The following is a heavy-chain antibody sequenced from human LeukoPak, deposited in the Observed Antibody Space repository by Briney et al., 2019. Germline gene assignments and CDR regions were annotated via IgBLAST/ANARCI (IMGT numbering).Heavy chain of an antibody. D-gene: IGHD2-2*01. CDR2: VYYSGST. V-gene: IGHV4-59*01. Sequence: SETLSLTCTVSGGSISSYYWSWIRQPPGKGLEWIGYVYYSGSTHYNPSLKSRITISVDTSKNQFSLKLSSVTAADTAVYYCARVAVARHLDYWGQGTLVTISS. CDR1: GGSISSYY. J-gene: IGHJ4*02. CDR3: ARVAVARHLDY.